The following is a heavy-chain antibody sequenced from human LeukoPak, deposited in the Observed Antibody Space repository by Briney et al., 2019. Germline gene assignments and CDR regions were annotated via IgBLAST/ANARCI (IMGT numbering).Heavy chain of an antibody. V-gene: IGHV1-3*01. J-gene: IGHJ6*02. CDR1: GYTFTSYA. CDR2: INAGNGNT. Sequence: ASVKVSCKASGYTFTSYAMHWVRQAPGQRLEWMGWINAGNGNTKYSQKFQGRVTITRDTSASAAYMELSSLRSDDTAVYYCARGIGSATTFFHYYYYGMDVWGQGTTVTVSS. D-gene: IGHD2/OR15-2a*01. CDR3: ARGIGSATTFFHYYYYGMDV.